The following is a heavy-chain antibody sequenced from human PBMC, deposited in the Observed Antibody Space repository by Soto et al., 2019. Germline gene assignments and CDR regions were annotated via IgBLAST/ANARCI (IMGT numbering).Heavy chain of an antibody. CDR3: ARGVTMVRGVIHTPYFDY. Sequence: QVQLQESGPGLVKPSQTLSLTCTVSGGSISSGGYYWSWIRQHPGKGLEWIGYIYYSGGTYYNPSLKSRVTISVDTSKNQFSLKLSSVTAADTAVYYCARGVTMVRGVIHTPYFDYWGQGTLVTVSS. J-gene: IGHJ4*02. CDR1: GGSISSGGYY. CDR2: IYYSGGT. V-gene: IGHV4-31*03. D-gene: IGHD3-10*01.